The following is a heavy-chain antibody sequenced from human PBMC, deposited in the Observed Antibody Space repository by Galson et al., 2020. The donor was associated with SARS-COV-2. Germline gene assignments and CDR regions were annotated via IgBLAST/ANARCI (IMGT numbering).Heavy chain of an antibody. J-gene: IGHJ3*02. CDR3: ARTPLNYYDSSGDAFDI. D-gene: IGHD3-22*01. Sequence: GESLKISCAASGFTVSSNYMSWVRQAPGKGLEWVSVIYSGGSTYYADSVKGRFTISRHNSKNTLYLQMNSLRAEDTAVYYCARTPLNYYDSSGDAFDIWGQGTMVTVSS. V-gene: IGHV3-53*04. CDR1: GFTVSSNY. CDR2: IYSGGST.